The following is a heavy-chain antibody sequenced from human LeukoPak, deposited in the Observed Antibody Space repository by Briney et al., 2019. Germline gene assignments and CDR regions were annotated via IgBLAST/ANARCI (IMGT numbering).Heavy chain of an antibody. Sequence: GGSLRLSCAASGFTFSSFSMNWVRQAPGKGPEWVSYISISSSTTYYADSVKGRFSISRDDPQTSVFLQMNSLRVEDSAVYYCARGPSYGSRSDFFDYWGQGTLVTVSS. CDR3: ARGPSYGSRSDFFDY. V-gene: IGHV3-48*04. D-gene: IGHD3-10*01. J-gene: IGHJ4*02. CDR1: GFTFSSFS. CDR2: ISISSSTT.